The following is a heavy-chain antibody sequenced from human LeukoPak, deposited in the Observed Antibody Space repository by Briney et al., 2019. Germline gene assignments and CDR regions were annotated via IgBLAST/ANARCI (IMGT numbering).Heavy chain of an antibody. CDR2: KYYSGSA. CDR3: ATPYCSSLSCLDVFNM. J-gene: IGHJ3*02. Sequence: ASQTLSLTCNVSGVSVSDGRYYWTWIRQHPGNGLEWIGYKYYSGSAKYNPSLKSRLTISIDTAKNQFSLQLSSVTAADTATYYCATPYCSSLSCLDVFNMWGQGTRVTVSS. V-gene: IGHV4-31*03. D-gene: IGHD2-2*01. CDR1: GVSVSDGRYY.